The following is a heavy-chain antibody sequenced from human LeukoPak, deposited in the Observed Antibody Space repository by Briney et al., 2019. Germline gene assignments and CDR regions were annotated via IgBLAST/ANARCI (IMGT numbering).Heavy chain of an antibody. J-gene: IGHJ4*02. Sequence: PSETLSLTCTVSGGSISSGGYYWSWIRQHPGKGLEWNGYIYYSGSTYYNPSLKSRVTISVDTSKNQFSLKLSSVTAADTAVYYCARAVGDGRVFGYWGQGTLVTVSS. CDR1: GGSISSGGYY. CDR2: IYYSGST. CDR3: ARAVGDGRVFGY. D-gene: IGHD1-26*01. V-gene: IGHV4-31*03.